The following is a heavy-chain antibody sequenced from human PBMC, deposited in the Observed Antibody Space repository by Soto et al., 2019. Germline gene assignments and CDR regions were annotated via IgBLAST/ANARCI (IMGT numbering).Heavy chain of an antibody. CDR2: IYYSGST. CDR1: GGSISIGDYY. J-gene: IGHJ6*02. D-gene: IGHD6-13*01. V-gene: IGHV4-30-4*01. Sequence: SETLSLTCTVSGGSISIGDYYWSWIRQPPGKGLEWIGYIYYSGSTYYNPSLKSRVTISVDTSKNQFSLKLSSVTAADTAVYYCGRDQGSWYLYYGIEVWGQGTTVTVSS. CDR3: GRDQGSWYLYYGIEV.